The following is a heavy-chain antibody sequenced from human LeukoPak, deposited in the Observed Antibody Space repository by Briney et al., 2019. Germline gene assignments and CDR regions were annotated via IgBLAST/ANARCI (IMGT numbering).Heavy chain of an antibody. CDR3: ARNYDVLTGYPYSFDH. V-gene: IGHV3-30*02. CDR2: IRFDGSNK. Sequence: GGSLRLSCAASGFSFSSYGMHWVRQAPGKGLEWVAFIRFDGSNKSYADSVKGRFTISRDNSKNTLYLQMNSLTPEDTAVYYCARNYDVLTGYPYSFDHWGQGILVTVSS. J-gene: IGHJ4*02. D-gene: IGHD3-9*01. CDR1: GFSFSSYG.